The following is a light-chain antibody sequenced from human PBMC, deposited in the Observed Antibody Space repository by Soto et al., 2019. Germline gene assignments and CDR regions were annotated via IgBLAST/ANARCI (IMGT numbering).Light chain of an antibody. CDR1: QSVSSN. J-gene: IGKJ2*02. V-gene: IGKV3-15*01. CDR2: GAS. CDR3: QQYNNWPPRT. Sequence: EIVMTQSPATLSVSPGERATLSCRASQSVSSNLAWYQQKPGQPPRLLIQGASTRATGIPERFSGRGSGTDFPLTISSRQSEDFAVYYCQQYNNWPPRTFGQGTKREI.